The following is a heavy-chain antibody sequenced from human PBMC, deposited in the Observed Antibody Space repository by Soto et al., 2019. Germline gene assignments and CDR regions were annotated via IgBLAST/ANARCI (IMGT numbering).Heavy chain of an antibody. D-gene: IGHD5-12*01. CDR2: INHSGST. CDR1: GGSFSGYY. V-gene: IGHV4-34*01. CDR3: AKRYSGYDFDY. J-gene: IGHJ4*02. Sequence: QVQLQQWGAGLLKPSETLSLTCAVYGGSFSGYYWSWIRQPPGKGLEWIGEINHSGSTNYNPSLKSRVTISVDTTKHQCSLKTSSVTAADTAVYYCAKRYSGYDFDYWGQGTMVTVSS.